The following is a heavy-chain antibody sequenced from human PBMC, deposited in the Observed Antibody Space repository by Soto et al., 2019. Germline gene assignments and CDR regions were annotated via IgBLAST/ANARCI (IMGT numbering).Heavy chain of an antibody. J-gene: IGHJ1*01. CDR3: TRVSQDDSSGYYTPGYFQH. Sequence: LRLSCTASGFTFGDYAMSWVRQAPGKGLEWVGFIRSKAYGGTTEYAASVKGRFTISRDDSKSIAYLQMNSLKTEDTAVYYCTRVSQDDSSGYYTPGYFQHWGQGTLVTVSS. V-gene: IGHV3-49*04. D-gene: IGHD3-22*01. CDR2: IRSKAYGGTT. CDR1: GFTFGDYA.